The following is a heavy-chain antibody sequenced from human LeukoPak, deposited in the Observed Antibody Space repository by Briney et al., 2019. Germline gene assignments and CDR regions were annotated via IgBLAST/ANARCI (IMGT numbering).Heavy chain of an antibody. D-gene: IGHD1-26*01. V-gene: IGHV3-23*01. CDR1: GFNVSNNY. CDR2: ISGSGGDT. Sequence: GGSLRLSCAAAGFNVSNNYMTWVRQAPGKGPEWVSAISGSGGDTYYADSVKGRFTISRDNSKNTLYLQMNSLRAEDTAVYYCAKKGATTGDFDYWGQGTLVTVSS. CDR3: AKKGATTGDFDY. J-gene: IGHJ4*02.